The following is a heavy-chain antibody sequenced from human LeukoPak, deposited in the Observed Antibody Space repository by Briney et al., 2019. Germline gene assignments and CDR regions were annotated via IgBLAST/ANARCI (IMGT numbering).Heavy chain of an antibody. V-gene: IGHV1-46*01. D-gene: IGHD3-16*02. CDR1: GYTFTSYY. J-gene: IGHJ4*02. CDR2: INPSGGST. CDR3: ASSPGGMITFGGVIVPPDF. Sequence: ASVKVSCKASGYTFTSYYIHWVRQAPGQGLEWVGIINPSGGSTSYAQKFQGRVTMTRDTSISTAYMELSRLRSDDTAVYYCASSPGGMITFGGVIVPPDFWGQETLVTVSS.